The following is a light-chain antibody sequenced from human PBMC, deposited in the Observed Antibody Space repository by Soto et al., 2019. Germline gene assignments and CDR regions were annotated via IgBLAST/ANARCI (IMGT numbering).Light chain of an antibody. Sequence: SYELTQPPSVSVSPGQTAIITCSGDRLGDKYTCWYQQKAGQSPVLVIYQDNKRPSGIPERFSGSNSGNTATLTISGTQAMDEADYYCQAWDTSNVIFGGGTKLTVL. CDR1: RLGDKY. CDR3: QAWDTSNVI. CDR2: QDN. V-gene: IGLV3-1*01. J-gene: IGLJ2*01.